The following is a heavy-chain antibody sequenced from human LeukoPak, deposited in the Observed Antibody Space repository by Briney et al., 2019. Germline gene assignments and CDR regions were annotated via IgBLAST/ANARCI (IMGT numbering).Heavy chain of an antibody. Sequence: SVKVSCKASGGTYSTYAISWVRQAPGQGLEWMGGIIPILATANYAQKFQGRVTITADESTSTAYMELSSLRSEDTAVYYCATSPTSDSPGYWGQGTLVTVSS. CDR1: GGTYSTYA. CDR2: IIPILATA. CDR3: ATSPTSDSPGY. D-gene: IGHD2-21*02. V-gene: IGHV1-69*13. J-gene: IGHJ4*02.